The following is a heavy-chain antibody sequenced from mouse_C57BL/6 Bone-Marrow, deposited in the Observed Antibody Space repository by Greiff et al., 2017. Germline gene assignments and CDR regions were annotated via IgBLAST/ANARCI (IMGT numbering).Heavy chain of an antibody. CDR3: ARRSPYDGYPYYYAMDY. CDR2: IWSGGST. V-gene: IGHV2-2*01. D-gene: IGHD2-3*01. Sequence: QVQLQQSGPGLVQPSQSLSITCTVSGFSLTSYGVHWVRQSPGKGLEWLGVIWSGGSTDYNAAFISRLSTSKDNSKSQVFFKMNSLQADDTAIYYCARRSPYDGYPYYYAMDYWGQGTSVTVSS. CDR1: GFSLTSYG. J-gene: IGHJ4*01.